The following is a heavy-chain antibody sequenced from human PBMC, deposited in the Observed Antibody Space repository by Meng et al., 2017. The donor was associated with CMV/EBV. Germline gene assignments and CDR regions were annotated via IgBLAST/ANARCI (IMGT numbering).Heavy chain of an antibody. V-gene: IGHV4-30-4*08. CDR2: IYYSGST. CDR3: ARVGRTSCYDY. J-gene: IGHJ4*02. D-gene: IGHD2-2*01. Sequence: GPGTVKPSQTLSPTFTVFGGSISSGYYHWSWIRQPPGKGLEWIGYIYYSGSTYYNPSLKSRVTISVDTSKNQFSLKLSSVTAADTAVYYCARVGRTSCYDYWGQGTLVTVSS. CDR1: GGSISSGYYH.